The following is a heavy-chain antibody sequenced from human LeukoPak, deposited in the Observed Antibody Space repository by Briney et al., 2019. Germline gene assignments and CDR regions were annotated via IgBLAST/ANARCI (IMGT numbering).Heavy chain of an antibody. Sequence: PGGSLKLSCAASGFTFSGSAMHWVRQASGKGLEWVGRIRSKANSHATAYAASVKGRFTISRDDSKNTAYLQMNSLRAEDTAVYYCARGRYYGMDVWGRGTTVTVSS. CDR2: IRSKANSHAT. V-gene: IGHV3-73*01. J-gene: IGHJ6*02. D-gene: IGHD1-26*01. CDR1: GFTFSGSA. CDR3: ARGRYYGMDV.